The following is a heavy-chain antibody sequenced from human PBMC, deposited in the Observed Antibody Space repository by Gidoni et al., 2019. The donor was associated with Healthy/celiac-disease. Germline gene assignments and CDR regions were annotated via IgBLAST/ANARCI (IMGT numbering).Heavy chain of an antibody. CDR3: AKVSTGYSYGLGDY. CDR2: ISGSGGST. D-gene: IGHD5-18*01. J-gene: IGHJ4*02. V-gene: IGHV3-23*01. CDR1: GFTFSSYA. Sequence: EVQLLESGGGLVQPGGALRLSWAASGFTFSSYAMSWVRQAPGKGLEWVSAISGSGGSTYYADSVKGRFTISRDNSKNTLYLQMNSLRAEDTAVYYCAKVSTGYSYGLGDYWGQGTLVTVSS.